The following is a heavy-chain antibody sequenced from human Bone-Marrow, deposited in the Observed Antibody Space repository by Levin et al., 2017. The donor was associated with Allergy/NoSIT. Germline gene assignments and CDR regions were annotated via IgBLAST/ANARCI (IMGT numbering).Heavy chain of an antibody. V-gene: IGHV3-23*01. CDR2: ISGSGGST. CDR1: GFTFSSYA. Sequence: PGGSLRLSCAASGFTFSSYAMSWVRQAPGKGLEWVSAISGSGGSTYYADSVKGRFTISRDNSKNTLYLQMNSLRAEDTAVYYCAKDSHYFGVNYMDVWGKGTTVTVSS. D-gene: IGHD3-3*01. CDR3: AKDSHYFGVNYMDV. J-gene: IGHJ6*03.